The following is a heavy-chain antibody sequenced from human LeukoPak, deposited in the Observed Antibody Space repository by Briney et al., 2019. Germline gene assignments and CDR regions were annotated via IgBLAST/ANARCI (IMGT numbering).Heavy chain of an antibody. Sequence: GASVKVSCKASGGTFSSYAISWVRQAPGQGLEWMGGIIPIFGTANYAQKFQGRVTITADKSTSTAYMELSRLRSDDTAVYYCARGSIVATITAALFDFDPWGQGTLVTVSS. CDR1: GGTFSSYA. J-gene: IGHJ5*02. V-gene: IGHV1-69*06. CDR2: IIPIFGTA. CDR3: ARGSIVATITAALFDFDP. D-gene: IGHD5-12*01.